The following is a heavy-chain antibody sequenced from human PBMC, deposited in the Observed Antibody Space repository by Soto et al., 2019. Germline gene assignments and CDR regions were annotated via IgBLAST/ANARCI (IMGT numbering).Heavy chain of an antibody. CDR1: GYDFNTNW. V-gene: IGHV5-51*01. Sequence: GESLMISCRGSGYDFNTNWFGWVRQLPGRGLEWVGIMYPGDSDTRYNPSLQGHVTLSVDVTVSTAFLQWRSLETSDTGMYFCARLPRDCNKTSCYYADHWGQGTQVTVSS. D-gene: IGHD3-3*01. CDR2: MYPGDSDT. J-gene: IGHJ4*02. CDR3: ARLPRDCNKTSCYYADH.